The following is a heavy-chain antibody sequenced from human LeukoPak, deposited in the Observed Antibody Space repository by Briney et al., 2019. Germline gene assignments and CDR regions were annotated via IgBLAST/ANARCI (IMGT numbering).Heavy chain of an antibody. CDR3: ASEGVHYDFWSGYYTYRPYYFDY. J-gene: IGHJ4*02. CDR2: INSDGSST. CDR1: GFTFCSYW. Sequence: GGSLRLSCAASGFTFCSYWMHWVRQAPGKGLVWVSRINSDGSSTSYADSVKGRFTISRDNAKNTLYLQMNSLRAEDTAVYYCASEGVHYDFWSGYYTYRPYYFDYWGQGTLVTVSS. D-gene: IGHD3-3*01. V-gene: IGHV3-74*01.